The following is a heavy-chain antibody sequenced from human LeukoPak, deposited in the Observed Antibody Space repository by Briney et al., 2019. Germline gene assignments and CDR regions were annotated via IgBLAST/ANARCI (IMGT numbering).Heavy chain of an antibody. CDR3: ARGLRGSGSFHYYMDV. D-gene: IGHD3-10*01. J-gene: IGHJ6*03. V-gene: IGHV1-69*06. Sequence: ASVKVSCKASGYTFTSYYMHWVRQAPGQGLEWMGGIIPMFGTADYAQKLQGRVTITADKSTSTAYMELSSLRSEDTAVYYCARGLRGSGSFHYYMDVWGKGTTVTISS. CDR2: IIPMFGTA. CDR1: GYTFTSYY.